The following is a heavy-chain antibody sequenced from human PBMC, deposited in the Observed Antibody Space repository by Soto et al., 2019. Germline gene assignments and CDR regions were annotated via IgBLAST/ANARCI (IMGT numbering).Heavy chain of an antibody. J-gene: IGHJ6*02. V-gene: IGHV3-15*01. CDR2: IRSKGDGGTT. Sequence: GGSLRLSCAASGFTFSHAWMSWVRQAPGKGLEWVGRIRSKGDGGTTDYAAPVKGRFTISGDDSKNTLFLQMNSLKAEDTAVYYCATDQAGGYFYYYGMVVWGQGTTVTVSS. CDR1: GFTFSHAW. CDR3: ATDQAGGYFYYYGMVV. D-gene: IGHD2-15*01.